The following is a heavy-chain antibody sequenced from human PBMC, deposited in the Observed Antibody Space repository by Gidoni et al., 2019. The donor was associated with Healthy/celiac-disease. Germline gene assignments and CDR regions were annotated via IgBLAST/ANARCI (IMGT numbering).Heavy chain of an antibody. CDR3: ARDFFGVIQNWFDP. Sequence: QVQLVQSGAEVTKPGASVKVSCKASGYTFPSYGISWVRQAPGQGLEWMGWINAYNGNTNYAQNLQGRVTMTTDTSTSTAYMELRSLRSDDTAVYYCARDFFGVIQNWFDPWGQGTLVTVSS. CDR1: GYTFPSYG. D-gene: IGHD3-3*01. CDR2: INAYNGNT. J-gene: IGHJ5*02. V-gene: IGHV1-18*01.